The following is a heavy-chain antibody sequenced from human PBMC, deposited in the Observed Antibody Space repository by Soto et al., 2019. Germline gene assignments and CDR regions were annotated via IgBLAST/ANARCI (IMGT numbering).Heavy chain of an antibody. D-gene: IGHD6-6*01. CDR2: ISVYSGNT. CDR3: ARARAEYSSSFSYYFDS. Sequence: ASVKVSCKASGYTFATYGITWLRQSAGQGLEWVAWISVYSGNTNYAQRVQGRVTLTRDTFTSTAYMELRSLRSDDTAVYYCARARAEYSSSFSYYFDSWGQGTLVTVSS. V-gene: IGHV1-18*01. J-gene: IGHJ4*02. CDR1: GYTFATYG.